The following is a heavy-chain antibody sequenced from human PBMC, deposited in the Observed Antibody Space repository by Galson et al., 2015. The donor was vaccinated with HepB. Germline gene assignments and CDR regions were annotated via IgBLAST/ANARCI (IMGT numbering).Heavy chain of an antibody. J-gene: IGHJ3*02. CDR1: GFTFRYYA. Sequence: SLRLSCAASGFTFRYYAMAWVRQAPGKGLEWVSTISGTDNYTYYADPVKGRFTTSRDNSKNTLYLQMNSLRAEDTAVYYCAQVPMVAVAGAFDIWGQGTLVTVSS. CDR3: AQVPMVAVAGAFDI. D-gene: IGHD6-19*01. CDR2: ISGTDNYT. V-gene: IGHV3-23*01.